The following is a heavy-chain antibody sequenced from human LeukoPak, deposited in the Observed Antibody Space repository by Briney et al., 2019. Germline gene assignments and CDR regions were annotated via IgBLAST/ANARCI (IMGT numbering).Heavy chain of an antibody. V-gene: IGHV3-21*01. CDR1: GFTFSSHS. CDR3: ARAPSSFEAFDI. Sequence: GGSLRLSCAASGFTFSSHSMNWVRQAPGRGLEWVSSISSSSSYIYYADSVKGRFTISRDNAKNSLYLQMNSLRAEDTAVYYCARAPSSFEAFDIWGQGTMVTVSS. J-gene: IGHJ3*02. D-gene: IGHD6-13*01. CDR2: ISSSSSYI.